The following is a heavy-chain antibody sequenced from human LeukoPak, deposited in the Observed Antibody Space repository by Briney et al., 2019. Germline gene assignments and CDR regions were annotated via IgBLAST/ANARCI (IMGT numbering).Heavy chain of an antibody. CDR2: IIPIFGTA. D-gene: IGHD1-26*01. CDR1: GGTFSSYA. CDR3: ARARWELPYYYYYYYMDV. J-gene: IGHJ6*03. Sequence: SVKVSCKASGGTFSSYAISWVRQAPGQGLEWMGGIIPIFGTANYAQKFQGRVTITADKSTSTAYMELSSLRSEDTAVYYCARARWELPYYYYYYYMDVWGKGTTVTVSS. V-gene: IGHV1-69*06.